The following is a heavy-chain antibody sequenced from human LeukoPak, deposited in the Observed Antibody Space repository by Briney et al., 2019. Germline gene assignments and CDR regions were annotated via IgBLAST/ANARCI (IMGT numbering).Heavy chain of an antibody. CDR1: GYTFTSYA. CDR2: INTNTGNP. Sequence: ASVKVSCKASGYTFTSYAMNWVRQAPGQGLEWMGWINTNTGNPTYAQGFTGRFVFSLDTSVSTAYLQISSLKAEDTAVYYCASNVVAAASREYYFDYWGQGTLVTVSS. V-gene: IGHV7-4-1*02. D-gene: IGHD6-13*01. J-gene: IGHJ4*02. CDR3: ASNVVAAASREYYFDY.